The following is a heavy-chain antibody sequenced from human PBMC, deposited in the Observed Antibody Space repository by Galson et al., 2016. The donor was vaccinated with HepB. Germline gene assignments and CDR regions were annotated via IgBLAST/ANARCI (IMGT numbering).Heavy chain of an antibody. Sequence: SLRLSCAASGLTVSNNYMTWVRQAPTKGLEWVSLIYSGGDTAYADAVKGRFSISRDSTKNTVYLHMNSLRAEDTAVYYCATVNYHSGSFSWGQGTLVTVSS. V-gene: IGHV3-53*01. CDR1: GLTVSNNY. J-gene: IGHJ5*02. CDR2: IYSGGDT. D-gene: IGHD3-10*01. CDR3: ATVNYHSGSFS.